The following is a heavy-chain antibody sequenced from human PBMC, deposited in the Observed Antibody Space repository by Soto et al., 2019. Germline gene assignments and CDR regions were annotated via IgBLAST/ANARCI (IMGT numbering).Heavy chain of an antibody. D-gene: IGHD3-22*01. CDR3: ARTPYYYDSSANYFDY. J-gene: IGHJ4*02. CDR2: ISAYNGNT. CDR1: GYTFTSYG. V-gene: IGHV1-18*01. Sequence: ASVKVSCKASGYTFTSYGISWVRQAPGQGLEWMGWISAYNGNTNYAQKLQGRVTMTTDTSTSTAYMELRSLRSDDTAVYYCARTPYYYDSSANYFDYWGQGTLVTVYS.